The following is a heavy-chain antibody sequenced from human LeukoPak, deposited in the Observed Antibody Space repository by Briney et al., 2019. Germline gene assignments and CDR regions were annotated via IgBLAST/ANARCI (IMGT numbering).Heavy chain of an antibody. CDR3: ARGPGGYSYGYYFDY. J-gene: IGHJ4*02. CDR2: FYYSGST. Sequence: PSETLSLTCAVSGGSISSYYGSWIRQPPGKGLEWIGFFYYSGSTNYTPSLKSRVTISVDTSKNHFSLKLSSVTAADTAVYYCARGPGGYSYGYYFDYWGQGTLVTVSS. V-gene: IGHV4-59*01. D-gene: IGHD5-18*01. CDR1: GGSISSYY.